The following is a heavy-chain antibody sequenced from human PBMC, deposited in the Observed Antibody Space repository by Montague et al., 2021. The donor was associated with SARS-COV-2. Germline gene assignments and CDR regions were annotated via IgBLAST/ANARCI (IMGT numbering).Heavy chain of an antibody. CDR3: ARGSKKISKRWLQFDDAFDI. J-gene: IGHJ3*02. CDR1: GGSFSGYY. V-gene: IGHV4-34*01. CDR2: INHSGST. D-gene: IGHD5-24*01. Sequence: SETLSLTCAVYGGSFSGYYWSWIRQPPGKGLEWIGEINHSGSTNYNPSLKSRVTISVDTSKNQFSLKLSSVTAADTAVYYRARGSKKISKRWLQFDDAFDIWGQGTMVTVSS.